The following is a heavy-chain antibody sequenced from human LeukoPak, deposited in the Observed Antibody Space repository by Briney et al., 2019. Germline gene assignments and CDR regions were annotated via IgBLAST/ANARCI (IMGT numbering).Heavy chain of an antibody. CDR3: ARDLRPANL. D-gene: IGHD1-7*01. J-gene: IGHJ4*02. V-gene: IGHV1-2*02. Sequence: ASVKLSCKASGYTFTEHVIHWVRQAPGQGLQYMGWIHPASANTVYAQMFHGRVTLTRDTPATTTYLELSGLRSDDTAVYYCARDLRPANLWGQGTLVTVSS. CDR1: GYTFTEHV. CDR2: IHPASANT.